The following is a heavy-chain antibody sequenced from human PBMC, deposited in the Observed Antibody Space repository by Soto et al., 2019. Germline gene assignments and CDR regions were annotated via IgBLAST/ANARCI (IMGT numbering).Heavy chain of an antibody. Sequence: GESLSLSCAASGFTFSSYAMHWVRQAPGKGLEWVAVISYDGSNKYYADSVKGRFTISRDNSKNTLYLQMNSLRAEDTAVYYCARDGSSSYYGMDVWGQGTTVTVSS. CDR2: ISYDGSNK. CDR3: ARDGSSSYYGMDV. V-gene: IGHV3-30-3*01. CDR1: GFTFSSYA. D-gene: IGHD6-6*01. J-gene: IGHJ6*02.